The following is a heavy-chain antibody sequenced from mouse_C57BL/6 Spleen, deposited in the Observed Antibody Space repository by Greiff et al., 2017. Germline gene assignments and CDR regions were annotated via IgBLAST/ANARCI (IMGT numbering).Heavy chain of an antibody. V-gene: IGHV3-6*01. CDR1: GYSITSGYY. CDR2: ISYDGSN. CDR3: AREYGNFPYYYAMDY. J-gene: IGHJ4*01. Sequence: EVQLVESGPGLVKPSQSLSLTCSVTGYSITSGYYWNWIRQLPGNKLEWMGYISYDGSNNYNPSLKNRISITRDTSKNQFFLKLNSVTTEDTATYYCAREYGNFPYYYAMDYWGQGTSVTVSS. D-gene: IGHD2-10*02.